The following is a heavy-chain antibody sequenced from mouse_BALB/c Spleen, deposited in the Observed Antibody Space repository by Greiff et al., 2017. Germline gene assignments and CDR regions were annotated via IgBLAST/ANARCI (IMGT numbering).Heavy chain of an antibody. Sequence: QVTLKVCGPGILQPSQTLSLTCSFSGFSLSTSGMGVSWIRQPSGKGLEWLAHIYWDDDKRYNPSLKSRLTISEDTSSNQVFLKITSVDTADTATYYCARRGYYYGSLEYYAMDYWGQGTSVTVSS. V-gene: IGHV8-12*01. CDR1: GFSLSTSGMG. D-gene: IGHD1-1*01. J-gene: IGHJ4*01. CDR2: IYWDDDK. CDR3: ARRGYYYGSLEYYAMDY.